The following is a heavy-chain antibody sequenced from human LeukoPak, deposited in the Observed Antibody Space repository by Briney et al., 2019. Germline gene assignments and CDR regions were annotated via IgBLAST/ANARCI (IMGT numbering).Heavy chain of an antibody. Sequence: GGSLRLSCAASGFTFSSYAMSWVRQAPRKGLEWVSTISGSGGSTYYADSVKGRFTISRDNSKNTLYLQMNSLRAEDTAVYYCAKYTAYSTGWPSYWGQGTLVTVSS. CDR1: GFTFSSYA. CDR2: ISGSGGST. V-gene: IGHV3-23*01. CDR3: AKYTAYSTGWPSY. J-gene: IGHJ4*02. D-gene: IGHD6-19*01.